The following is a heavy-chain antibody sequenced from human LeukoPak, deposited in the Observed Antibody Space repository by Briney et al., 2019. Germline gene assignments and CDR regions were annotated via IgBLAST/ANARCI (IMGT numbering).Heavy chain of an antibody. J-gene: IGHJ4*02. Sequence: GGSLRLSCAASGFTFSSYGMSWVRQAPGKGLEWVSAISGSGGSTYYADSVKGRFTISRDNSKNTLYLQMNSLRAEDTAVYYCAKDLLTGSGSYSTYYFDYWGQGTLVTVSS. CDR1: GFTFSSYG. V-gene: IGHV3-23*01. CDR2: ISGSGGST. D-gene: IGHD3-10*01. CDR3: AKDLLTGSGSYSTYYFDY.